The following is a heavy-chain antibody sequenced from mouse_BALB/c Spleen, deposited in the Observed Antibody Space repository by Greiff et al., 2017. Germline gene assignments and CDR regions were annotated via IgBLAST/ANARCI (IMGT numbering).Heavy chain of an antibody. CDR3: ARGETGHYFDY. V-gene: IGHV5-9-4*01. Sequence: EVMLVESGGGLVKPGGSLKLSCAASGFTFSSYAMSWVRQSPEKRLEWVAEISSGGSYTYYPDTVTGRFTISRDNAKNTLYLEMSSLRSEDTAMYYCARGETGHYFDYWGQGTTLTVSS. D-gene: IGHD4-1*01. J-gene: IGHJ2*01. CDR1: GFTFSSYA. CDR2: ISSGGSYT.